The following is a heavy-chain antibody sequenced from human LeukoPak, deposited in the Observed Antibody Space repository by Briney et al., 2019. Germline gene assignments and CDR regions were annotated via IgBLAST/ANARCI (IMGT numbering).Heavy chain of an antibody. CDR3: ARTAGVAVAGSRQYFDY. CDR1: GASISIYY. D-gene: IGHD6-19*01. CDR2: IYYSGST. J-gene: IGHJ4*02. V-gene: IGHV4-59*08. Sequence: PSETLSLTCTVSGASISIYYWSWIRQSPGKGLEWIGYIYYSGSTNYNPSLKSRVTISVDTSKNQFSLKLSSVTAADTAVYYCARTAGVAVAGSRQYFDYWGQGTLVTVSS.